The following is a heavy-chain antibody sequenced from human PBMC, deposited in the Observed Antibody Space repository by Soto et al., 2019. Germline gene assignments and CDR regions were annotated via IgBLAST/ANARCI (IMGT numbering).Heavy chain of an antibody. CDR1: GYTLTELS. CDR3: ATSSLGEYCSGGSCYSPPANDY. Sequence: ASVKVSCKVSGYTLTELSMHWVRQAPGKGLEWMGGFDPEDGETIYAQKFQGRVTMTEDTSTDTAYMELGSLRSEDTAVYYCATSSLGEYCSGGSCYSPPANDYWGQGTLVTVSS. CDR2: FDPEDGET. J-gene: IGHJ4*02. D-gene: IGHD2-15*01. V-gene: IGHV1-24*01.